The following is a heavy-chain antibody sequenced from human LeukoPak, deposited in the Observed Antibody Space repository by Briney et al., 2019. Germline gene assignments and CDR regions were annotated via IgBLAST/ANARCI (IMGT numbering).Heavy chain of an antibody. CDR3: ARTPEYCSSTSCYPEAYYYYMDV. V-gene: IGHV1-69*05. Sequence: ASVKVSCKASGGTFSSYAISWVRQAPGQGLEWTGGIIPIFGTANYAQKFQGRVTITTDESTSTAYMELSSLRSEDTDVYYCARTPEYCSSTSCYPEAYYYYMDVWGKGTTVTVSS. CDR2: IIPIFGTA. D-gene: IGHD2-2*01. J-gene: IGHJ6*03. CDR1: GGTFSSYA.